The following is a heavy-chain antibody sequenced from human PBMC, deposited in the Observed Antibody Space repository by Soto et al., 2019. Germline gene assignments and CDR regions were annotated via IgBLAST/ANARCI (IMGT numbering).Heavy chain of an antibody. Sequence: ASVKVSCKASGGTFSSYAISWVRQAPGQGLEWMGGIIPIFGTANYAQKFQGRVTITADESTSTAYMELSSLRSEDTAVYYCARSAARTGYYDSSRPPNWFDPWGQGTLVTVSS. CDR1: GGTFSSYA. D-gene: IGHD3-22*01. CDR2: IIPIFGTA. CDR3: ARSAARTGYYDSSRPPNWFDP. J-gene: IGHJ5*02. V-gene: IGHV1-69*13.